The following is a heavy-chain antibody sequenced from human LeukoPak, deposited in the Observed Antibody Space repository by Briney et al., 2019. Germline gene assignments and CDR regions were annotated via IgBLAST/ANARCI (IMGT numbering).Heavy chain of an antibody. CDR2: IYYSGST. CDR3: ANVAGFWSAYYPLEY. J-gene: IGHJ4*02. CDR1: GGSISSYY. D-gene: IGHD3-3*01. Sequence: SETLSLTCTVSGGSISSYYWSWIRQPPGKGLEWIGYIYYSGSTKYNPSLKSRVTISVDTSKNQLSLKLSSVTAADTAVYYCANVAGFWSAYYPLEYWGQGTLVTVSS. V-gene: IGHV4-59*01.